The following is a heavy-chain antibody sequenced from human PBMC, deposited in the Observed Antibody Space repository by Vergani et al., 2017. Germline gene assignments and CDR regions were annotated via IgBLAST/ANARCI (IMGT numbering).Heavy chain of an antibody. V-gene: IGHV3-43*01. D-gene: IGHD2-2*01. J-gene: IGHJ1*01. CDR3: ATVGYCSSTSCYAGYFQH. CDR2: ISWDGGST. CDR1: GFTFDDYT. Sequence: EVQLVESGGVVVQPGGSLRLSCAASGFTFDDYTMHWVRQAPGKGLEWVSLISWDGGSTYYADSVKGRFTISRDNSKNSLYLQMNSLRTEDTALYYCATVGYCSSTSCYAGYFQHWGQGTLVTVSS.